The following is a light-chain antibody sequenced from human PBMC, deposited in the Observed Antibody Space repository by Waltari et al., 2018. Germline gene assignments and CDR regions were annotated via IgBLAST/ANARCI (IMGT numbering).Light chain of an antibody. CDR2: WAS. CDR3: HQYYNIPFT. CDR1: QGVLYSSNNKNY. Sequence: DIVMTQSPDSLAVSLGGRATINCKSSQGVLYSSNNKNYLAWYQQKPGQPPKLLIYWASTRESGVPDRLSGSGSGTDFTLTISSLQAEDVAVYYCHQYYNIPFTFGPGTKVDIK. V-gene: IGKV4-1*01. J-gene: IGKJ3*01.